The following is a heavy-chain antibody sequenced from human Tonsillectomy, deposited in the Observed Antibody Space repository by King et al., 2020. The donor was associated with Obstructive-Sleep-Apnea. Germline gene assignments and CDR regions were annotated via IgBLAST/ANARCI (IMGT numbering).Heavy chain of an antibody. CDR1: GFTFSSYW. CDR3: ARDRDCRSTSCFFGMDV. CDR2: INSDGSTT. V-gene: IGHV3-74*01. Sequence: VQLVESGGGLVQPGGSLRLSCAASGFTFSSYWMHWVRQAPGKGLVWVSRINSDGSTTTYADSVKGRFTISRDNAKNTLHLQMSSLRAEDTPVYFCARDRDCRSTSCFFGMDVWGQGTTVTVSS. D-gene: IGHD2-2*01. J-gene: IGHJ6*02.